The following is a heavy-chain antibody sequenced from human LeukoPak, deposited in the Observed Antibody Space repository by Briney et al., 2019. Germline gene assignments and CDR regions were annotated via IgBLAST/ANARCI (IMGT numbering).Heavy chain of an antibody. J-gene: IGHJ6*03. Sequence: GGSLRLSCAASGFTFDDYGMSWVRQAPGKGLEWVSGINWNGGSTGYADSVKGRFTISRDNAKNSLYLQMNSLRDEDTAVYYCARDPYSGGYGAYYYYYMDVWGKGTTVTVSS. D-gene: IGHD6-19*01. CDR1: GFTFDDYG. CDR2: INWNGGST. V-gene: IGHV3-20*04. CDR3: ARDPYSGGYGAYYYYYMDV.